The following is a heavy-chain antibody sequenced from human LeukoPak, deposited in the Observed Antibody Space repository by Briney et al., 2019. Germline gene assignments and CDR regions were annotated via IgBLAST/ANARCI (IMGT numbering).Heavy chain of an antibody. D-gene: IGHD1-14*01. Sequence: PGESLKISCQTSGSSFNTFMIAWVRQAPGRGLEWMGLVYPLDSETRYGPSFQGQVTISADKSTSSAFLQWDSLKASDTAMYYCVRHNTGADYWGQGTLVTVSS. CDR1: GSSFNTFM. CDR2: VYPLDSET. CDR3: VRHNTGADY. J-gene: IGHJ4*02. V-gene: IGHV5-51*01.